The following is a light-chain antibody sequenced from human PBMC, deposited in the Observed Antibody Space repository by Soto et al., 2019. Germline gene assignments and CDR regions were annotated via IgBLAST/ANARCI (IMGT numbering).Light chain of an antibody. CDR3: QSFDSSLSVWM. Sequence: QSVLTQPPSVSGAPGQRVTISCTGSSSNIGADFDVHWYQQLPGTAPKLLIYGNTNRPSGVPDRFSGSKSGTSASLAITGLQAEDEADYYCQSFDSSLSVWMFGGGTKVTVL. CDR2: GNT. CDR1: SSNIGADFD. J-gene: IGLJ3*02. V-gene: IGLV1-40*01.